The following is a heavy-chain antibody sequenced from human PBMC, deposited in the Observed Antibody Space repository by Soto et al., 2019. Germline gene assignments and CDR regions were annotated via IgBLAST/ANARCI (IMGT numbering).Heavy chain of an antibody. D-gene: IGHD3-10*01. CDR3: ARDSQVLLWFGDPSGGMDV. J-gene: IGHJ6*02. Sequence: PVGSLRLSCAASGFTVSSNYMSWVRQAPGKGLEWVSVIYSGGSTYYADSVKGRFTISRDNSKNTLYLQMNSLRAEDTAVYYCARDSQVLLWFGDPSGGMDVWGQGTTVTVSS. CDR1: GFTVSSNY. V-gene: IGHV3-53*01. CDR2: IYSGGST.